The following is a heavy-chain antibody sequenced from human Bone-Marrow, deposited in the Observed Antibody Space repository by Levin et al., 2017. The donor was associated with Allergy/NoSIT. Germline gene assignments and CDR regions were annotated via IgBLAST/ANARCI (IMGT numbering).Heavy chain of an antibody. CDR2: ITTGSNYR. J-gene: IGHJ6*02. Sequence: GGSLRLSCAASGFDFHIYVMHWVRQAPGKGLEWLSSITTGSNYRYYIDSVKGRFFISRDNDKKSLYLQMNSLRAEDTAVYYCARSHPLTGTTHFSYQDGMDVWGQGATVTVSS. D-gene: IGHD1/OR15-1a*01. V-gene: IGHV3-21*01. CDR3: ARSHPLTGTTHFSYQDGMDV. CDR1: GFDFHIYV.